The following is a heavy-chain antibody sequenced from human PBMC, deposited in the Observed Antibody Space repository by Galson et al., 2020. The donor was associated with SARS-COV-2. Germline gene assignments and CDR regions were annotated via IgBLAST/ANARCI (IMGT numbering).Heavy chain of an antibody. Sequence: GESLKISCAASGFTFSSYSMNWVRQAPGKGLEWVSYISSSSSTIYYADSVKGRFTISRDNAKNSLYLQMNSLRDEDTAVYYCARDERDYVLGSYRPTSPDYWGQGTLVTVSS. CDR1: GFTFSSYS. CDR2: ISSSSSTI. CDR3: ARDERDYVLGSYRPTSPDY. V-gene: IGHV3-48*02. J-gene: IGHJ4*02. D-gene: IGHD3-16*02.